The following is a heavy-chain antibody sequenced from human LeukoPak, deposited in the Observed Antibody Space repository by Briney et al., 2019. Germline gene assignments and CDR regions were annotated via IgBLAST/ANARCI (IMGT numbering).Heavy chain of an antibody. V-gene: IGHV3-53*01. CDR3: ASPSNNSRYAFDY. Sequence: GGSLRLSCAASGIAVTTNYMSWVRQAPGKGLECVSVIYLGAGTHHADYVKGRFTISREYSMNTLYLEMNSLRVEDTAIYYCASPSNNSRYAFDYWGQGTLVTVSS. J-gene: IGHJ4*02. D-gene: IGHD3-22*01. CDR2: IYLGAGT. CDR1: GIAVTTNY.